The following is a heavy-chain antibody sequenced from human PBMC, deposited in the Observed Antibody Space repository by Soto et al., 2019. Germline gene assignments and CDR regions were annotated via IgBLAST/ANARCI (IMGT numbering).Heavy chain of an antibody. J-gene: IGHJ6*02. CDR3: ARGVDAGVDV. CDR2: MSPNSGAT. Sequence: QVQLVQSGAEVTKPGASVKVSCKASGYTFTSYDINWVRQATGQGLEWMGWMSPNSGATGYAQKVQDRVTMTRDTSISTAYMELSNLRSEDTAIYYCARGVDAGVDVWGQGSTVTVSS. CDR1: GYTFTSYD. V-gene: IGHV1-8*01. D-gene: IGHD1-1*01.